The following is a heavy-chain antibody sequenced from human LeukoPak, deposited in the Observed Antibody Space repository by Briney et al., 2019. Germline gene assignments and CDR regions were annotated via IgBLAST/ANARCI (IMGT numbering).Heavy chain of an antibody. J-gene: IGHJ6*02. Sequence: SQTLSLTCAISGDSVSSNSAAWNWIRQSPSRGLEWLGRTYYRSKWYNDYAVSVKSRITINPDTSKNQFSLQLNSVTAADTAVYYCARLKSAMGAYYYYYYGMDVWGQGTTVTVSS. D-gene: IGHD3-16*01. CDR2: TYYRSKWYN. V-gene: IGHV6-1*01. CDR1: GDSVSSNSAA. CDR3: ARLKSAMGAYYYYYYGMDV.